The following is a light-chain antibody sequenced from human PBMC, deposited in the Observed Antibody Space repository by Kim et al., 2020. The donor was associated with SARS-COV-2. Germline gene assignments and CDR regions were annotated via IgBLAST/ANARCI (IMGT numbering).Light chain of an antibody. CDR3: QQYASYYT. J-gene: IGKJ2*01. Sequence: DIQMTQSPSTLSASVGDRVTITCRASQSIGTWLAWYQQKPGKAPKVLIYKASSLESGVPSRFSDSGSGTEFTLTISSLQPDDFATYYCQQYASYYTFGQGTKLEI. CDR2: KAS. V-gene: IGKV1-5*03. CDR1: QSIGTW.